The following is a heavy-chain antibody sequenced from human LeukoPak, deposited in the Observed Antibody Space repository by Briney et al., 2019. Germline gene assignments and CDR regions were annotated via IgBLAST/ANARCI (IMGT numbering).Heavy chain of an antibody. V-gene: IGHV4-59*08. CDR1: GGSINIYY. Sequence: PSETLSLTCTVPGGSINIYYWSWIRQPPGKGLEWIGYIYYSGSTNYNPSLKSRVTISVDTSKTQSSLKLSSVTAADTALYFCATGYGGNSGSWYFDLWGRGTLVAVSS. J-gene: IGHJ2*01. CDR2: IYYSGST. D-gene: IGHD4-23*01. CDR3: ATGYGGNSGSWYFDL.